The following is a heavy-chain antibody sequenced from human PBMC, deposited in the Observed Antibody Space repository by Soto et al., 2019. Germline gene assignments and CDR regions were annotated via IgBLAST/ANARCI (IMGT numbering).Heavy chain of an antibody. Sequence: QVQLVQSGAEVKKPGSSVKVSCKASGGTLSSYTISWVRQAPGQGLEWMGRIIPILGIANYAQKFQGRVTITADKSTSTAYMELSSLRSEDTAVYYCARAVVAMRTSWFDPWGQGTLVTVSS. CDR3: ARAVVAMRTSWFDP. J-gene: IGHJ5*02. V-gene: IGHV1-69*02. CDR2: IIPILGIA. CDR1: GGTLSSYT. D-gene: IGHD2-15*01.